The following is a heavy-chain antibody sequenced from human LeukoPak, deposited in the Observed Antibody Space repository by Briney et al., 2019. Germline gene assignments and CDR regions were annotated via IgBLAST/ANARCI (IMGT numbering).Heavy chain of an antibody. CDR1: GFTFSSYW. CDR2: IKLDGSEN. J-gene: IGHJ4*02. V-gene: IGHV3-7*01. D-gene: IGHD5-18*01. CDR3: ARDAEGRRYSPQDY. Sequence: PGGSLRLSCAASGFTFSSYWMSWVRQAPGKGLQWVANIKLDGSENYYVDSVRGRFTISRDNAKKTLFLQMSSLRVEDTAVYYCARDAEGRRYSPQDYWGQGSLVTVSS.